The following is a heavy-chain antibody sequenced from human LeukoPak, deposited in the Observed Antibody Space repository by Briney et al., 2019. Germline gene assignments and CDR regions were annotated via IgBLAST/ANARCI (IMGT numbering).Heavy chain of an antibody. J-gene: IGHJ4*02. CDR1: GGSISSSSYY. CDR3: ARRLARPGYFDY. D-gene: IGHD3-9*01. Sequence: SETLSLTCTVSGGSISSSSYYWGWIRRPPGKGLEWIGSIYYSGRTYYNPSLKSRVTISVDTSKNQFSLKLSSVTAADTAVYYCARRLARPGYFDYWGQGFLVTVSS. CDR2: IYYSGRT. V-gene: IGHV4-39*01.